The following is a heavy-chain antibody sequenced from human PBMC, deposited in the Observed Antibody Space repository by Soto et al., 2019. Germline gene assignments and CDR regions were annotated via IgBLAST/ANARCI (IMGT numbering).Heavy chain of an antibody. CDR2: ISYDGANQ. V-gene: IGHV3-30-3*01. CDR1: GFTFRNYA. J-gene: IGHJ6*02. CDR3: ARGDREDLAVVIGVRPGEYGGDV. Sequence: QVQLVESGGGVVQPGRSLRLSCAASGFTFRNYAMHWVRQAPGKGLECVAVISYDGANQFYRDYVKGRFTISRDNSKNTLYLHINSLRYEYTAVDYCARGDREDLAVVIGVRPGEYGGDVWGQGTTVTVSS. D-gene: IGHD2-21*01.